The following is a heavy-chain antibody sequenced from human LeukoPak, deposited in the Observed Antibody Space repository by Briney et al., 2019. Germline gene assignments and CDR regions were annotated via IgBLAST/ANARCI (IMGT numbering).Heavy chain of an antibody. D-gene: IGHD6-13*01. CDR3: ARAARSSWCGNYYYGMDV. Sequence: ASVKVSCKASGYTFTSYDINWVRQATGQGLEWMGWMNPNSGNTGYAQKFQGRVTMTRNTSISTAYMELSSLRSEDTAVYYCARAARSSWCGNYYYGMDVWGQGTTVTVSS. V-gene: IGHV1-8*01. CDR1: GYTFTSYD. J-gene: IGHJ6*02. CDR2: MNPNSGNT.